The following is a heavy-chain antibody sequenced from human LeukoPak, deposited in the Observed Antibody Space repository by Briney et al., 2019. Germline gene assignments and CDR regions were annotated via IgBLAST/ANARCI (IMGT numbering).Heavy chain of an antibody. J-gene: IGHJ5*02. D-gene: IGHD2-15*01. V-gene: IGHV1-2*06. Sequence: ASVKVSCKASGYTFTGYYMHWVRQAPGQGLEWMGRINPNSGGTNYAQKFQGRVTMTRDTSISTACMELSRLRSDDTAVYYCARSTVGYCSGGSCYSGDNWFDPWGQGTLVTVSS. CDR3: ARSTVGYCSGGSCYSGDNWFDP. CDR1: GYTFTGYY. CDR2: INPNSGGT.